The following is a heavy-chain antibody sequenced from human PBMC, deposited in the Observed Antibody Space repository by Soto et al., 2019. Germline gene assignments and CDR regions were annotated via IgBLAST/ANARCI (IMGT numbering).Heavy chain of an antibody. CDR3: ARQPTTGDTDLWFDP. CDR2: IFYSGST. CDR1: GGSISTSRSY. D-gene: IGHD2-21*01. J-gene: IGHJ5*02. Sequence: LVTLCLTCSVAGGSISTSRSYWAWIRQPPGKGLEWLANIFYSGSTFYNPSLASRVSVSVDTSKNEFSLKLRSVTAADTAVYYCARQPTTGDTDLWFDPWGQGTLVTVSS. V-gene: IGHV4-39*01.